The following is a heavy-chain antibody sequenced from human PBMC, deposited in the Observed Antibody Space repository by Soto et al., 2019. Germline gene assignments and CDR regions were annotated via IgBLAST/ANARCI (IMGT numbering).Heavy chain of an antibody. CDR2: IIPILGIA. D-gene: IGHD3-9*01. CDR3: ASPDILTGYSSYYYYGMDV. V-gene: IGHV1-69*02. J-gene: IGHJ6*02. Sequence: QVQLVQSGAEVKKPGSSVKVSCKASGGTFSSYTISWVRQAPGQGLECMGRIIPILGIANYAQKFQGRVRITADKSTSTAYMELSSLRSEDTAVYYCASPDILTGYSSYYYYGMDVWGQGTTVTVSS. CDR1: GGTFSSYT.